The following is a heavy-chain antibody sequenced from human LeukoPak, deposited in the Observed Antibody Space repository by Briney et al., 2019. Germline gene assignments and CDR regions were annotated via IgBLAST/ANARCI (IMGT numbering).Heavy chain of an antibody. V-gene: IGHV3-7*03. CDR3: AKDSARGRGPRYCSGGSCYYFDY. J-gene: IGHJ4*02. CDR2: IKQDGIDT. CDR1: GFIFTTYW. D-gene: IGHD2-15*01. Sequence: GGSLRLSCSASGFIFTTYWMSWVRQAPGKGLEWVANIKQDGIDTNYADSVKGRFTISRDNAKNTLYLQMNSLRAEDTAVYYCAKDSARGRGPRYCSGGSCYYFDYWGQGTLVTVSS.